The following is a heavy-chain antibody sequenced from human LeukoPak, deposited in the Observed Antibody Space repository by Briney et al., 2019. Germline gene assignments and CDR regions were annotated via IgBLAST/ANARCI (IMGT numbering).Heavy chain of an antibody. J-gene: IGHJ4*02. V-gene: IGHV3-9*01. CDR1: GFTFDDYA. D-gene: IGHD2-2*01. CDR2: ISWNSGSI. Sequence: GRSLRLSCVASGFTFDDYAMHWVRQAPGKGLEWVSGISWNSGSIGYADSVRGRFTISRDHAKNSLYLQMNSLRAEDTALYYCAKDRGYPWGQGTLVTVSS. CDR3: AKDRGYP.